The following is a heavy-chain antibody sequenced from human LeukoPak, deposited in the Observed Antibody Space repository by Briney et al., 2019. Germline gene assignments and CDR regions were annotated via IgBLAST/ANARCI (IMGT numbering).Heavy chain of an antibody. J-gene: IGHJ4*02. CDR1: GFTFSTYW. Sequence: GGSLRLSCAASGFTFSTYWMNWVRQAPGKGLEWVANINQYGNEIYYVDSVKGRFTISRDNGKNSLYLEMNSLRAEDTAVYYCATGAEMDRGVIINGHLDYWGQGTLVTASS. CDR3: ATGAEMDRGVIINGHLDY. CDR2: INQYGNEI. V-gene: IGHV3-7*01. D-gene: IGHD3-10*01.